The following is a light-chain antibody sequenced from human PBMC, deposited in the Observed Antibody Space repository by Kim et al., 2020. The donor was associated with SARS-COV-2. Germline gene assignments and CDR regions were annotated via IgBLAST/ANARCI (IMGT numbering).Light chain of an antibody. CDR3: SSYTSSSTLVV. Sequence: QPPPISCTVHRIDVGDYNYVSCYQQHPGKAPKLLIYDVSNRPSGVSNRFSGSKSGNTASLTISELQAEDEAYYYCSSYTSSSTLVVFGGGTQLTVL. V-gene: IGLV2-14*03. J-gene: IGLJ2*01. CDR2: DVS. CDR1: RIDVGDYNY.